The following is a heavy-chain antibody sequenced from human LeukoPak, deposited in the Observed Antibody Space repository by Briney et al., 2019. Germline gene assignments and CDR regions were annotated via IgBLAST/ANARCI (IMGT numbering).Heavy chain of an antibody. CDR3: ARLSGTYSRGGDH. V-gene: IGHV3-11*01. CDR2: ISGSGYAI. CDR1: GFTFSDFH. Sequence: PGGSLRLSCTASGFTFSDFHMSWIRQAPGKGLGWVSHISGSGYAIHHPGSVKGRFTISRDNAKNSLYLQMNSLRVEDSAVYYRARLSGTYSRGGDHWGQGTLVTVSS. J-gene: IGHJ4*02. D-gene: IGHD1-26*01.